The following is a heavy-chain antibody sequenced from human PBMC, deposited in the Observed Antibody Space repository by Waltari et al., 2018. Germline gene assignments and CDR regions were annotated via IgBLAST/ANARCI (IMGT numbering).Heavy chain of an antibody. CDR2: VIPIVGTA. D-gene: IGHD3-10*01. V-gene: IGHV1-69*11. CDR3: ARDDYGSGKGY. CDR1: GGTFSSYA. J-gene: IGHJ4*02. Sequence: QVQLVQSGAEVKKPGSSVKVSCKASGGTFSSYAISWGRQAPGQGLEWMGRVIPIVGTANYSHKFQGRVTITADESTSTAYMELSSLRSEDTAVYYCARDDYGSGKGYWGQGTLVTVSS.